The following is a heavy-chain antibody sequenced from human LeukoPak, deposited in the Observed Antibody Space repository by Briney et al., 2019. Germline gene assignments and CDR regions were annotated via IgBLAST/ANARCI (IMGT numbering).Heavy chain of an antibody. CDR2: INPNSGGT. Sequence: ASVKVSCKTSGYSFIDYYMHWVRQAPGQGLEWMGWINPNSGGTSSAQKFQGTVTMTRDTSLTTVYMEVSWLTSADTAIYYCARADRLDGGPYLIGPWGQGTLVTVSS. V-gene: IGHV1-2*02. CDR3: ARADRLDGGPYLIGP. J-gene: IGHJ5*02. D-gene: IGHD2-21*01. CDR1: GYSFIDYY.